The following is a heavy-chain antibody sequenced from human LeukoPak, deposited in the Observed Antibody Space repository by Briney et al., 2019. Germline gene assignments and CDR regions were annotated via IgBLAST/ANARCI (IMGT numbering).Heavy chain of an antibody. CDR1: GFGFRSFE. D-gene: IGHD2-8*01. CDR2: ISSDSDGTK. J-gene: IGHJ4*02. V-gene: IGHV3-48*03. Sequence: GGSLRLSCAASGFGFRSFEMTWVRQAPGKGLEWIFYISSDSDGTKYYADSVKVRFTSSRDNATSSLYLKMNSLRAKDTAVYYCARDSGDRYASFDFWGRGTLVTVSS. CDR3: ARDSGDRYASFDF.